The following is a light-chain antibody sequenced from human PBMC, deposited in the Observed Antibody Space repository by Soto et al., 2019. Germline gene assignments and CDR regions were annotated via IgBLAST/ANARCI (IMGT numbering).Light chain of an antibody. V-gene: IGLV2-11*01. CDR2: STD. Sequence: QSVLTQPRSVSGSPGQSVTISCTGSSSDVGGYNYVSWYQQQPGKAPKLLIYSTDQRPSGVPDRFSGSKSGTSASLAISGLQSEDEAHYYCATWDVSLNGWVFGGGTKLTVL. J-gene: IGLJ3*02. CDR1: SSDVGGYNY. CDR3: ATWDVSLNGWV.